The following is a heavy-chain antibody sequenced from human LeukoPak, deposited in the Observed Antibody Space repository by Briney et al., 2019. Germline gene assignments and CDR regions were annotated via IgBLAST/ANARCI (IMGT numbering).Heavy chain of an antibody. J-gene: IGHJ6*03. CDR1: GGSISSGSYY. Sequence: SQTLSLTCTVSGGSISSGSYYWSWIRQPAGEGLEWIGRIYTSGSTNYNPSLKSRVTISVDTSKNQFSLKLSSVTAADTAVYYCARDLISPDYYAPSYYYYYMDVWGKGTTVTVSS. D-gene: IGHD3-10*01. CDR3: ARDLISPDYYAPSYYYYYMDV. V-gene: IGHV4-61*02. CDR2: IYTSGST.